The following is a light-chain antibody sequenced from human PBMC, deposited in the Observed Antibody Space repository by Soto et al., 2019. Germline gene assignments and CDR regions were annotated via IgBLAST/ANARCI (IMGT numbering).Light chain of an antibody. CDR1: QSVSTN. CDR3: QQYNNWPPRVI. CDR2: GAS. J-gene: IGKJ2*01. Sequence: EIVLTQSPATLSVSPGERATLSCRASQSVSTNLAWYQQKPGQAPRLLIYGASTRATGIPGRFSGSGSGTEFTLTISSLPSEDFAVYYCQQYNNWPPRVIFGQGTKLEIK. V-gene: IGKV3-15*01.